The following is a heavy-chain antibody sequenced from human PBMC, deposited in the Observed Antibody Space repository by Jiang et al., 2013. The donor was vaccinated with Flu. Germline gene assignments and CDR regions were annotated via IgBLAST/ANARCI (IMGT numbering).Heavy chain of an antibody. CDR3: AKGPGRYCSGGSCYYFDY. J-gene: IGHJ4*02. D-gene: IGHD2-15*01. Sequence: GSLRLSCAASGFTFNNYAMSWVRQAPGKGLEWVSTISGSGGSTYYADSVKGRFTISRDNSKNTLYVQMNSLRAEDTGVYYCAKGPGRYCSGGSCYYFDYWGQGTLVTVSS. V-gene: IGHV3-23*01. CDR1: GFTFNNYA. CDR2: ISGSGGST.